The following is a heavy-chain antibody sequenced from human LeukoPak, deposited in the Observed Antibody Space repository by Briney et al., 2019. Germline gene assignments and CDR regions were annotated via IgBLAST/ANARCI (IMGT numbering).Heavy chain of an antibody. J-gene: IGHJ4*02. CDR3: SRDLSWSFDY. CDR1: GFTFGDYA. CDR2: IRSKAYCGTT. Sequence: PGGSPRLSCSASGFTFGDYALSWVRQAPGEGLEWVGFIRSKAYCGTTEYAASVEGRFTISRDDSKSIAYLQMNSPKTEDTAVYYCSRDLSWSFDYWGQGTLVTVS. V-gene: IGHV3-49*04. D-gene: IGHD6-13*01.